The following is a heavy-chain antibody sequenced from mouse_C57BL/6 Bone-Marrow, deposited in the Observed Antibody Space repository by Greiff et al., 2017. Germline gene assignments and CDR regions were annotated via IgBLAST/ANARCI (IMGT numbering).Heavy chain of an antibody. D-gene: IGHD1-3*01. Sequence: QVQLQQSGSELRSPGSSVKLSCKDFDSEVFPIAYMSWVRQKPGHGFEWIGGILPSIGRTIYGEKFEDKATLDAGTLSNTAYLELNSLPSEDYAIYYCARGRDNYSYYLDYGGQGTTPTVSS. CDR2: ILPSIGRT. CDR1: DSEVFPIAY. V-gene: IGHV15-2*01. J-gene: IGHJ2*01. CDR3: ARGRDNYSYYLDY.